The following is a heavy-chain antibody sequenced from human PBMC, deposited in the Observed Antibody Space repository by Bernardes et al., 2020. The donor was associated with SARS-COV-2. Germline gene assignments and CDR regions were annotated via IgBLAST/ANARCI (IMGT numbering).Heavy chain of an antibody. J-gene: IGHJ4*02. CDR1: GFRFNFYS. CDR3: ARDRDDQGTVTTPPDH. Sequence: GGSLRLSCAASGFRFNFYSMNWVRQAPGKGLEWISFISGSSNHIYYSDSVKGRFTVSRDNAKNILYLQMNGLTDADTALYFCARDRDDQGTVTTPPDHWGQGTLVTVSS. CDR2: ISGSSNHI. D-gene: IGHD4-17*01. V-gene: IGHV3-21*06.